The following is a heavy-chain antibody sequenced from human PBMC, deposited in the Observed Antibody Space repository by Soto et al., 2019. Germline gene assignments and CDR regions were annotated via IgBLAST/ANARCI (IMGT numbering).Heavy chain of an antibody. D-gene: IGHD3-10*01. V-gene: IGHV1-69*08. CDR3: AREEDYYGSGAVFDY. CDR1: GGTFSSYT. CDR2: IIPILGIA. J-gene: IGHJ4*02. Sequence: QVQLVQSGAEVKKPGSSVKVSCKASGGTFSSYTISWVRQAPGQGLEWMGRIIPILGIANYAQKFQGRVTSTADKSTSTAYMGLSSLRSEDTAVYYCAREEDYYGSGAVFDYWGQGTLVTVSS.